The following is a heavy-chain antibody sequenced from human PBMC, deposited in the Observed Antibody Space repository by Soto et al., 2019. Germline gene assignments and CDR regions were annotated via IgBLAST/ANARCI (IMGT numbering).Heavy chain of an antibody. V-gene: IGHV3-23*01. Sequence: GSLRLSCAASGFSFSSYAMSWVRQAPGKGLDWVSAISGSGTKTHYADSVKGRFTISRDNPKNTLYLQMNSLRAEDTAVYYCAKDHPVIEVVKVFEYWGRGALVTVSS. D-gene: IGHD3-22*01. J-gene: IGHJ4*02. CDR1: GFSFSSYA. CDR2: ISGSGTKT. CDR3: AKDHPVIEVVKVFEY.